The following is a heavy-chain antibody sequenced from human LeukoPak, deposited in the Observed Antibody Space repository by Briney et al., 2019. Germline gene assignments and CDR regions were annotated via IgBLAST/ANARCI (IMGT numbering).Heavy chain of an antibody. Sequence: PGGSLRLSSAASGXTFSSYEMNWARQAPGKGLQWVSYISSSGNTIYYADSVKGRFTISRDNAKNSLYLQMNSLRAEDTAVYYCARGGYTFGYDDYWGQGTLVTVSS. V-gene: IGHV3-48*03. CDR2: ISSSGNTI. D-gene: IGHD5-18*01. CDR1: GXTFSSYE. CDR3: ARGGYTFGYDDY. J-gene: IGHJ4*02.